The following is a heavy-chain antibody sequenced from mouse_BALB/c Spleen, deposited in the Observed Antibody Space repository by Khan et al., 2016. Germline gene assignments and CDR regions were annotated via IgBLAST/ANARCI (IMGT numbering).Heavy chain of an antibody. V-gene: IGHV14-4*02. CDR3: NAIYYGNYIYFDY. CDR1: GFNIKDYY. D-gene: IGHD2-1*01. J-gene: IGHJ2*01. CDR2: IDPENGAT. Sequence: LQQPGAELVRSGASVRLSCTASGFNIKDYYMHWVKQRPEQGLEWIGWIDPENGATEYAPKFQGKATMTADTSSNTAYLQLSSLTSEDTAVYYCNAIYYGNYIYFDYWGQGTTLTVSS.